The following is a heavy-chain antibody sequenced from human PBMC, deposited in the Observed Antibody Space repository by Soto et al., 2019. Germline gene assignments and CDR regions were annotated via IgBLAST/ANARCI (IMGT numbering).Heavy chain of an antibody. D-gene: IGHD3-3*01. CDR3: ARAGPRAGYYDFWSGSLDFDY. CDR2: IGTAGDT. J-gene: IGHJ4*02. CDR1: GLTFSSYD. Sequence: GGSLRLSCAASGLTFSSYDMHWVRQATGKGLEWVSAIGTAGDTYYPGSVKGRFTISRENAKNSLYLQMNSLRAEDTAVYYCARAGPRAGYYDFWSGSLDFDYWGQGTPVTAPQ. V-gene: IGHV3-13*01.